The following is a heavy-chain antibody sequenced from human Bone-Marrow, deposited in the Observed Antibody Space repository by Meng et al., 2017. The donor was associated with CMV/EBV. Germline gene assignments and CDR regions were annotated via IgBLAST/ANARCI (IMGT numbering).Heavy chain of an antibody. CDR3: ARGPIAAAGYSDY. J-gene: IGHJ4*02. CDR2: INHSGST. CDR1: GGSFSGYY. Sequence: SEILSLTCAVYGGSFSGYYWSWIRQPPGKGLEWIGEINHSGSTNYNPSLKSRVTISVDTSKNQFSLKLSSVTAADTAVYYCARGPIAAAGYSDYWGQGKLVNVAS. V-gene: IGHV4-34*01. D-gene: IGHD6-13*01.